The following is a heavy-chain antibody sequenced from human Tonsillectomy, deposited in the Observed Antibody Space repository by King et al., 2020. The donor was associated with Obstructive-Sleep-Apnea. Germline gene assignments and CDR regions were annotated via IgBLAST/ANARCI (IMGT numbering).Heavy chain of an antibody. D-gene: IGHD6-19*01. V-gene: IGHV3-30*04. CDR1: GFTFSNHA. Sequence: VQLVESGGGVVQPGRSLRLSCAASGFTFSNHAMHWVRQAPGKGLEWVAVLSYDENSKFCAGSVKGRFTISRDNSKNALYLQMNSLRAEDTAVYYCARESGWTSATIFYGMDVWGQGTTVTVSS. J-gene: IGHJ6*02. CDR3: ARESGWTSATIFYGMDV. CDR2: LSYDENSK.